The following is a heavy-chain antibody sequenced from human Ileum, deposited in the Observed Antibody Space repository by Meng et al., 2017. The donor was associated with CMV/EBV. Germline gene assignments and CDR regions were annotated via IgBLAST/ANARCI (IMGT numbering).Heavy chain of an antibody. V-gene: IGHV1-46*01. D-gene: IGHD6-13*01. Sequence: SGYTLTSYDMHWVRQAPGQGLEWMGIINPSGGSTSYAQKFQGRVTMTRDTSTSTVYMELSSLRSEDTAVYYCARGSIAAAGRGYFQHWGQGTLVTVSS. CDR2: INPSGGST. CDR1: GYTLTSYD. J-gene: IGHJ1*01. CDR3: ARGSIAAAGRGYFQH.